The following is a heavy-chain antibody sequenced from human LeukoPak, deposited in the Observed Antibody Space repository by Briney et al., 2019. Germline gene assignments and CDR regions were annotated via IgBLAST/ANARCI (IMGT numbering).Heavy chain of an antibody. V-gene: IGHV1-8*01. Sequence: ASVKVSCKTSGYTFTNYDINWVRQATGQGLEWMGWMNPNSGDTGYAHKFQGRVTMTANTSINTAYMELSSLRSEDTAVYYCARMHYYDSGGSNWFDPWGQGTLVTVSS. CDR1: GYTFTNYD. CDR3: ARMHYYDSGGSNWFDP. J-gene: IGHJ5*02. CDR2: MNPNSGDT. D-gene: IGHD3-10*01.